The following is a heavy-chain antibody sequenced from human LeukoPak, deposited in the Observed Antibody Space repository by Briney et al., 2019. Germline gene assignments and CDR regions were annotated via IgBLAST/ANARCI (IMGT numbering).Heavy chain of an antibody. CDR3: AKDRDYSSSWYAYYFDY. D-gene: IGHD6-13*01. CDR2: ISGSGGST. CDR1: GFTFSSYA. V-gene: IGHV3-23*01. J-gene: IGHJ4*02. Sequence: GGSLRLSCAASGFTFSSYAMSWVRQAPGKGLEWVSAISGSGGSTYYADSVKGRFTISRDNSKYTLYLQMNSLRAEDTAVYYCAKDRDYSSSWYAYYFDYWGQGTLVTVSS.